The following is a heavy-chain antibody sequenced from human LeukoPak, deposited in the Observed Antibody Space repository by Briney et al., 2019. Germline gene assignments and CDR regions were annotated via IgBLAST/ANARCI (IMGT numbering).Heavy chain of an antibody. J-gene: IGHJ3*02. D-gene: IGHD3-10*01. Sequence: PSETLSLTCTVSGGSISSYYWSWIRQPPGKGLEWIGYIYYSGSTNCNPSLKSRVAISVDTSKNQFSLKLSSVTAADTAVYYCARGSGSYGAFDIWGQGTMVTVSS. CDR1: GGSISSYY. V-gene: IGHV4-59*01. CDR3: ARGSGSYGAFDI. CDR2: IYYSGST.